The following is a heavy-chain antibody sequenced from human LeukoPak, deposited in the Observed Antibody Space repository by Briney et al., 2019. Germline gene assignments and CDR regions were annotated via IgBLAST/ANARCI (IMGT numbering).Heavy chain of an antibody. J-gene: IGHJ4*02. CDR2: ISYDGYDK. CDR1: GFTFNDYA. V-gene: IGHV3-30*14. Sequence: PGGSLRLSCAASGFTFNDYAMYWVRQAPGKGLEWVTLISYDGYDKSYADSVRGRFTISRDNSKNTLYLQMNSLRAEDTAVYYCAREVVGDGYIEYYFDYWGQGTLVTVSS. CDR3: AREVVGDGYIEYYFDY. D-gene: IGHD5-24*01.